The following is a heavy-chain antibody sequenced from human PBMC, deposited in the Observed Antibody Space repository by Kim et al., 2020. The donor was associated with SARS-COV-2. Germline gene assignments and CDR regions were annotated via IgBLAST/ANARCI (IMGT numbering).Heavy chain of an antibody. Sequence: GGSLRLSCTASGFTFGDYAMSWFRQAPGKGLEWVGFFRSKAYGGTTEYAASVKGRFTISSDDSKSIAYLQMNSLKTEDTAVYYCTRDRPILRYCDWLPYYIAFGGKGALVTVYS. J-gene: IGHJ4*02. D-gene: IGHD3-9*01. CDR3: TRDRPILRYCDWLPYYIAF. CDR1: GFTFGDYA. CDR2: FRSKAYGGTT. V-gene: IGHV3-49*03.